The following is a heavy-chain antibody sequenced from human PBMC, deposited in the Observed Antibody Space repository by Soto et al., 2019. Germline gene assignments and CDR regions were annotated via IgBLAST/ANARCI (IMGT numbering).Heavy chain of an antibody. D-gene: IGHD2-15*01. CDR1: GFTFSSYA. Sequence: DVQLLESGGGLVQPAGSLRLSCAASGFTFSSYAMGWVRQGPGKGLEWVAVVSIGGSTHYADSVRGRFTISRDNSKNTPSLQMNSLTAEDTAVYFCAKRRGAGGHFDYWGQGDLVTVSS. V-gene: IGHV3-23*01. J-gene: IGHJ4*02. CDR3: AKRRGAGGHFDY. CDR2: VSIGGST.